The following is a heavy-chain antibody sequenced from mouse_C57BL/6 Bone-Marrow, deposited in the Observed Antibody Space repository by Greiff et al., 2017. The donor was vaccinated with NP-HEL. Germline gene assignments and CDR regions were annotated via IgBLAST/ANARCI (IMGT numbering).Heavy chain of an antibody. D-gene: IGHD2-4*01. CDR1: GYTFTDYY. CDR2: IGPGSGST. Sequence: VQLQQSGAELVKPGASVKISCKASGYTFTDYYINWVKQRPGQGLEWIGKIGPGSGSTYYNEKFKGKATLTADKSSSTAYMQLSSLTSEDSAVYFCATPETHDYDRTWFAYWGQGTLVTVSA. J-gene: IGHJ3*01. CDR3: ATPETHDYDRTWFAY. V-gene: IGHV1-77*01.